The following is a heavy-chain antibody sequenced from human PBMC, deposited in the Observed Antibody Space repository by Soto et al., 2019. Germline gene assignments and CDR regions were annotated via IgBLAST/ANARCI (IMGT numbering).Heavy chain of an antibody. CDR3: ARDERGYNYVSDYGLDV. Sequence: QVQLVQSGAELKKPGSSVKVSCEASGGTFNSHTIIAWVRQAPGQGPEWMGRIIPTLVIVDYAQKFQDRVTITADRTTITAFMELRMLVSEDTAVSYCARDERGYNYVSDYGLDVWGQGTMVTFS. CDR1: GGTFNSHT. J-gene: IGHJ6*02. V-gene: IGHV1-69*08. D-gene: IGHD5-18*01. CDR2: IIPTLVIV.